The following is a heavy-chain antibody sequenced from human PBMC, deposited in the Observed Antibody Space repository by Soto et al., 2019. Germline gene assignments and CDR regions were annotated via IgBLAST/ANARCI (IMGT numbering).Heavy chain of an antibody. CDR2: ISAYNGNT. CDR3: ARDRGVAPPVAGNTHYYYYMDV. Sequence: QDQLVQSGVEVKKPGASAKVSCKASGYSFTNYGITWVRQAPGQGFEWMGWISAYNGNTNYAQKFQGRVTMTTDASTSTAYLELRSLRSDDTAVYYCARDRGVAPPVAGNTHYYYYMDVRGKGTTVTVSS. D-gene: IGHD6-19*01. V-gene: IGHV1-18*01. CDR1: GYSFTNYG. J-gene: IGHJ6*03.